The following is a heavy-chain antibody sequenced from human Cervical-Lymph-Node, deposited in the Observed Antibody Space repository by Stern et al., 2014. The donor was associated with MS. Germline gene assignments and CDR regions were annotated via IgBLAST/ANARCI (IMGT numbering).Heavy chain of an antibody. CDR3: ARGLLGSENAFDI. CDR2: ISAYNGNT. CDR1: GYTFTSYG. V-gene: IGHV1-18*01. D-gene: IGHD2-15*01. Sequence: VQLEESGAEVKKPGASVKVSCKASGYTFTSYGISWVRQAPGQGLEWMGRISAYNGNTNYAQKLQGRGTMNTDTSTSTAYMELRSLKSDDTAVYYCARGLLGSENAFDIWGQGTMVTVSS. J-gene: IGHJ3*02.